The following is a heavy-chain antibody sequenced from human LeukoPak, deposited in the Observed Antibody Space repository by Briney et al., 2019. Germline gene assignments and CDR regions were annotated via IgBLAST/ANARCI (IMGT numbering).Heavy chain of an antibody. D-gene: IGHD2-15*01. CDR1: GGSISSYY. CDR3: ARDSLYCSGGSCYSLAFDI. J-gene: IGHJ3*02. CDR2: IYTSGST. Sequence: SETLSLTCTVSGGSISSYYWSWLRQPAGKGLEWIGRIYTSGSTNYNPSLKSRVTMSVDTSKNQFSLKLSSVTAADTAVYYCARDSLYCSGGSCYSLAFDIWGQGTMVTVSS. V-gene: IGHV4-4*07.